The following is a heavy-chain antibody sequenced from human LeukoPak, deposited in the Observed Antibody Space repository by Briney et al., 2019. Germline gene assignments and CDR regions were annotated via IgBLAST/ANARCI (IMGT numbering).Heavy chain of an antibody. J-gene: IGHJ5*02. D-gene: IGHD6-19*01. V-gene: IGHV5-51*01. CDR3: ARAHSSGWYVRWFDP. CDR2: IYPGDSDT. Sequence: XXXPGXGLEXMGIIYPGDSDTRYSPSFQGQVTISADKSISTAYLQWSSLKASDTAMYYCARAHSSGWYVRWFDPWGQGTLVTVSS.